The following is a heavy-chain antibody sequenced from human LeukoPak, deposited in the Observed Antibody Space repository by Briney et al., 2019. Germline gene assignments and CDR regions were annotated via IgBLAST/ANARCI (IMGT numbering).Heavy chain of an antibody. V-gene: IGHV4-38-2*01. CDR2: IYHSGST. J-gene: IGHJ3*02. CDR1: GYSISSGYY. Sequence: PSETLSLTCAVSGYSISSGYYWGWIRQPPGKGLEWIGSIYHSGSTYYNPSLKSRVTISIDTSKNQFSLKLSSVTAADTALYYCARHGGLMVIGIFALDIWGQGTMVTVSS. D-gene: IGHD2-21*01. CDR3: ARHGGLMVIGIFALDI.